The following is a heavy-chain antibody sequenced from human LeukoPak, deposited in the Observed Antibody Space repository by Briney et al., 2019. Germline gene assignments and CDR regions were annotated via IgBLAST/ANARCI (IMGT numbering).Heavy chain of an antibody. J-gene: IGHJ6*02. CDR3: ARDRTGYCSGGSCPNYYYYYGMDV. CDR2: ISYDGSNK. D-gene: IGHD2-15*01. CDR1: GFTFSSYA. V-gene: IGHV3-30*04. Sequence: PGRSLRLSCAASGFTFSSYAMHWVRQAPGKGLEWVAVISYDGSNKYYADSVKGRFTISRDNSKNTLYLQMNSLRAEDTAVYYCARDRTGYCSGGSCPNYYYYYGMDVWGQGTTVTVSS.